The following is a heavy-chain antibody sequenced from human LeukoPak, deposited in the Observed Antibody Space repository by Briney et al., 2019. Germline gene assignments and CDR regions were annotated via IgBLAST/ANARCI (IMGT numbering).Heavy chain of an antibody. CDR2: IYLSGGT. Sequence: PSETLSLTCIVSGFSITSGYYWGWIRPAPGEGLWWAGNIYLSGGTYYNPSLKSRVTISVDTSKNHFSLQVNSVRAADTAVYYCARGPKYQWFLDVWGKGTTVTVSS. CDR3: ARGPKYQWFLDV. J-gene: IGHJ6*04. V-gene: IGHV4-38-2*02. D-gene: IGHD2-8*01. CDR1: GFSITSGYY.